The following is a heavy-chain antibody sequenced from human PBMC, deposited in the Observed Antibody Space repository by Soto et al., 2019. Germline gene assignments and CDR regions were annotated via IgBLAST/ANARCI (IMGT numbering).Heavy chain of an antibody. J-gene: IGHJ6*04. CDR3: ARVRRCSGGSCYVYYYYGMDV. CDR1: GGSISSGGYY. Sequence: QVQLQESGPGLVKPSQTLSLTCTVSGGSISSGGYYWSWIRQHPGKGLEWIGNIYYSGSTYYNPSLKSRVTIAVDTSKNQFSLKLSSVTAADTAVYYCARVRRCSGGSCYVYYYYGMDVWGKGTTVTVSS. D-gene: IGHD2-15*01. CDR2: IYYSGST. V-gene: IGHV4-31*03.